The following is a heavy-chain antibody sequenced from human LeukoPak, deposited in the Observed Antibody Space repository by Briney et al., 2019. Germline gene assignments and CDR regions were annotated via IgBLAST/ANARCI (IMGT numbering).Heavy chain of an antibody. V-gene: IGHV4-31*03. Sequence: SQTLSLTCTVPGGSISSGGYYWSWIRQHPGKGLEWIGYIYYSGSTYYNPSLKSRVTISVDTSKNQFSLKLSSVTAADTAVYYCARGGVVVPAAPWGGNWFDPWGQGTLVTVSS. D-gene: IGHD2-2*01. J-gene: IGHJ5*02. CDR1: GGSISSGGYY. CDR2: IYYSGST. CDR3: ARGGVVVPAAPWGGNWFDP.